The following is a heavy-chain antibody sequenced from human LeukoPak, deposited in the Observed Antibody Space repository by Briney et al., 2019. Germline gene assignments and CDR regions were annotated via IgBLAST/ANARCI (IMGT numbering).Heavy chain of an antibody. CDR3: ARGGSTWLDY. CDR2: IHSDGSST. CDR1: GFTFSNYW. J-gene: IGHJ4*02. V-gene: IGHV3-74*01. D-gene: IGHD5/OR15-5a*01. Sequence: PGGSLRLSCAASGFTFSNYWMHWVRQAPGKGLVGVSRIHSDGSSTNYADSVKGRFTISRDNAKNTLYLQMNSLRAEDTAVYYCARGGSTWLDYWGQGTLVTVSS.